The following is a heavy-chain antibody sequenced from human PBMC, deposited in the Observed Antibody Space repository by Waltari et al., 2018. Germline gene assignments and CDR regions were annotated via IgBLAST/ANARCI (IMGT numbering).Heavy chain of an antibody. D-gene: IGHD3-10*01. J-gene: IGHJ4*02. Sequence: QVQLQQWGAGLLKPSETLSLTCAVYGGSFSGYYWSWIRQPPGKGLAWIGEINHSGSTNYNPSLKSRVTISVDTSKNQFSLKLSSVTAADTAVYYCARGRVLLWFREPEYDYWGQGTLVTVSS. CDR3: ARGRVLLWFREPEYDY. CDR2: INHSGST. V-gene: IGHV4-34*01. CDR1: GGSFSGYY.